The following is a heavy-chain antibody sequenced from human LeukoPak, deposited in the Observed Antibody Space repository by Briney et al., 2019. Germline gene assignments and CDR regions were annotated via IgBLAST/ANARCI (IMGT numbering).Heavy chain of an antibody. J-gene: IGHJ4*02. CDR1: GFTFSSYA. V-gene: IGHV3-23*01. D-gene: IGHD2-21*01. Sequence: GGSLRLSCAASGFTFSSYAMSWVRQAPGRGLEWVSSISDSGSRTYYSDSVKGRFTISRDNSKDTLFLQMNSLRAEDTAIYYCAKKAIMLPIANYFDYWGQGTLVAVSS. CDR2: ISDSGSRT. CDR3: AKKAIMLPIANYFDY.